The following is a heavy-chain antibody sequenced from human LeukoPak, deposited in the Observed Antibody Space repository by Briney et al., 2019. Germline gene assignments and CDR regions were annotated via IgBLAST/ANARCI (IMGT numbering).Heavy chain of an antibody. V-gene: IGHV4-39*07. CDR1: GDSISSSSYY. CDR3: ARSSPEPGAAAVHLFDY. CDR2: IYTSGST. J-gene: IGHJ4*02. D-gene: IGHD6-13*01. Sequence: PSETLSLTCTVSGDSISSSSYYWGWIRQPPGKGLEWIGRIYTSGSTNYNPSLKSRVTMSVDTSKNQFSLKLSSVTAADTAVYYCARSSPEPGAAAVHLFDYWGQGTLVTVSS.